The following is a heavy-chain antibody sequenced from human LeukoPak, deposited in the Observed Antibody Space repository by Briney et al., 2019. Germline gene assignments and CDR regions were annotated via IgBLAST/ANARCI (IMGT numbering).Heavy chain of an antibody. Sequence: GGSLRLSCAASGFTFSSYSMNWVRQAPGKGLEWVSSISSSSSYIYYADSVKGRFTISRDNAKNSLYLQMNSLRAEDTAVYYCASSALDSSSWFGGMDVWGQGTTVTVS. D-gene: IGHD6-13*01. CDR3: ASSALDSSSWFGGMDV. CDR1: GFTFSSYS. J-gene: IGHJ6*02. CDR2: ISSSSSYI. V-gene: IGHV3-21*01.